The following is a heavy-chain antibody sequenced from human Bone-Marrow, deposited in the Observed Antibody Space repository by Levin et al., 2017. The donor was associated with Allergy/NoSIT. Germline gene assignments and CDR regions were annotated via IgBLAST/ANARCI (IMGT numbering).Heavy chain of an antibody. Sequence: KISCKASGGTFSSYAISWVRQAPGQGLEWMGRIIPILGIANYAQKFQGRVTITADKSTSTAYMELSSLRSEDTAVYYCARTGSERAFDIWGQGTMVTVSS. V-gene: IGHV1-69*04. J-gene: IGHJ3*02. CDR1: GGTFSSYA. CDR3: ARTGSERAFDI. CDR2: IIPILGIA.